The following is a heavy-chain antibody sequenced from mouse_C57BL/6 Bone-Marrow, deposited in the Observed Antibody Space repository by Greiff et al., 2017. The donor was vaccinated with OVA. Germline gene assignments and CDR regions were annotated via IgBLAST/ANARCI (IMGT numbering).Heavy chain of an antibody. D-gene: IGHD1-3*01. CDR3: TTRGIKGVDD. CDR1: GFNFNDDY. J-gene: IGHJ4*01. V-gene: IGHV14-4*01. CDR2: IDPGNGDT. Sequence: VQLQQSGAELVRPGASVKLSCTASGFNFNDDYMPWVKQSPEKGLEWIGWIDPGNGDTEYASKFQGKATITADKSTNTAYLQISSLTSEDTAVYYCTTRGIKGVDDWGQGTSVTVSS.